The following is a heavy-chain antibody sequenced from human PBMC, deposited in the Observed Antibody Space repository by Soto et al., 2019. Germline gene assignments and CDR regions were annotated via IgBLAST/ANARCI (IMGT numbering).Heavy chain of an antibody. CDR3: AKTGARGWFDP. Sequence: EVQLLESGGDLVQPGGSLRLSCVVSGFTFSSYGMTWVRQAPGKGLEWVSGISASGSSTYYADSVKGRFIISRDDSKSSLYLQMNSLRAEDTAVYFCAKTGARGWFDPWGQGTQVTLSS. J-gene: IGHJ5*02. CDR2: ISASGSST. CDR1: GFTFSSYG. D-gene: IGHD1-1*01. V-gene: IGHV3-23*01.